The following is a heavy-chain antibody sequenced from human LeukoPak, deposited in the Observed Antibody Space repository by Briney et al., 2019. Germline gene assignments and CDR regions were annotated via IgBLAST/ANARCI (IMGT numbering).Heavy chain of an antibody. J-gene: IGHJ3*01. CDR3: ARDRRITIFGVIATNVFDV. Sequence: KPSETLSLTCTVSGGSISSYYWSWIRQPPGKGLEWIGYIYYSGSTNYNPSLKSRVTISVDKSKNQFSLKLSSVTAADTAVYYCARDRRITIFGVIATNVFDVWGQGTMVTVSS. CDR2: IYYSGST. D-gene: IGHD3-3*01. V-gene: IGHV4-59*12. CDR1: GGSISSYY.